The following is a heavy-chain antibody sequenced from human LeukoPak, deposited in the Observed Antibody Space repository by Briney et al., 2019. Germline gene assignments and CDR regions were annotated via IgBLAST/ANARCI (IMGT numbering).Heavy chain of an antibody. CDR2: MNPNSGNT. D-gene: IGHD6-19*01. CDR3: ARGAVYSSGWYWFDP. J-gene: IGHJ5*02. V-gene: IGHV1-8*03. CDR1: GYTFTSYG. Sequence: ASVEVSCKASGYTFTSYGINWVRQATGQGLEWMGWMNPNSGNTGYAQKFQGRVTITRNTSISTAYMELSSLRSEDTAVYYCARGAVYSSGWYWFDPWGQGTLVTVSS.